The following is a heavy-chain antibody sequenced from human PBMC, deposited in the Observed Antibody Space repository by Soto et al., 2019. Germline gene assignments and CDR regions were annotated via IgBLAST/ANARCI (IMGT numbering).Heavy chain of an antibody. CDR1: GGSISSGGYY. V-gene: IGHV4-61*08. CDR2: IYYSGST. CDR3: ARDHEYFQH. Sequence: PSETLSLTCTVSGGSISSGGYYWSWIRQHPGKGLEWIGYIYYSGSTNYNPSLKSRVIISIDTSKNQFSLKLSSVTAADTAVYYCARDHEYFQHWGQGTLVTVSS. J-gene: IGHJ1*01.